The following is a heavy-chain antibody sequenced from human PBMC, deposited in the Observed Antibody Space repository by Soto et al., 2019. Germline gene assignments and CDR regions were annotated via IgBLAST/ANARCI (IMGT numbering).Heavy chain of an antibody. V-gene: IGHV4-61*01. D-gene: IGHD4-17*01. CDR2: IYYSGST. Sequence: QVQLQESGPGLVKPSETLSLTCTVSGGSVSSGSYYWSWIRQPPGKGLEWIGYIYYSGSTNYNPSLNKRGDISVDTSKTQAPLRLSSVNAADTAVYYCARAQDGVYDGAYFDYWGQGTLVTVAA. CDR1: GGSVSSGSYY. CDR3: ARAQDGVYDGAYFDY. J-gene: IGHJ4*02.